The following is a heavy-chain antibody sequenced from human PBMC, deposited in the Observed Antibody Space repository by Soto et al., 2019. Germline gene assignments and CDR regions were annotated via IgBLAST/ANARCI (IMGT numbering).Heavy chain of an antibody. V-gene: IGHV4-31*03. CDR1: GGSISSGGYY. CDR3: ADLIAAVGAFDI. Sequence: SETLSLTCTVSGGSISSGGYYWSWIRQHPGKGLEWIGYIYYSGSTYYNPSLKSRVTISVDTSKNQFSLKLSSVTAAGTAVYYCADLIAAVGAFDIWGQGTMVTVSS. CDR2: IYYSGST. D-gene: IGHD6-13*01. J-gene: IGHJ3*02.